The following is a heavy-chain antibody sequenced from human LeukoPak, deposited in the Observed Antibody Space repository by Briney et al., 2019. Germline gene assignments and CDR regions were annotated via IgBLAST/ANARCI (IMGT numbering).Heavy chain of an antibody. V-gene: IGHV3-23*01. J-gene: IGHJ4*02. CDR3: ASRDGETAMVDY. Sequence: PGGSLRLSCAASGFTFSSYAMSWVRQAPGKGLEWVSAISGSGGSTYYADSVKGRFTISRDNSKNTLYLQMNSLRVEDTAVYYCASRDGETAMVDYWGQGTLVTVSS. CDR2: ISGSGGST. CDR1: GFTFSSYA. D-gene: IGHD5-18*01.